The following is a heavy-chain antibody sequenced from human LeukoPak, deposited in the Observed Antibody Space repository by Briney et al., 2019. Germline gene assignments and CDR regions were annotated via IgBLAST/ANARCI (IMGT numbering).Heavy chain of an antibody. CDR1: GYTFTSYD. Sequence: GASVKVSCKASGYTFTSYDINWVRQATGQGLEWMGWMNPNSGNTGYAQKFQGRVTMTTDTSTRTAYMDLRSLRSDDTAVYYCARAEYSSSWYGYWGQGTLVTVSS. V-gene: IGHV1-8*02. CDR2: MNPNSGNT. J-gene: IGHJ4*02. CDR3: ARAEYSSSWYGY. D-gene: IGHD6-13*01.